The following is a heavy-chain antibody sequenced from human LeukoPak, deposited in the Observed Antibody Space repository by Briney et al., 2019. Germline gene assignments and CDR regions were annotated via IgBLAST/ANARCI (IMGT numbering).Heavy chain of an antibody. V-gene: IGHV3-48*01. CDR1: GFTFSSYS. CDR3: AREGCTNGVCYTDFDY. D-gene: IGHD2-8*01. J-gene: IGHJ4*02. CDR2: ISSSSSAI. Sequence: GGSLRLSCAASGFTFSSYSMNWVRQAPGKGLEWVSYISSSSSAIYYADSVKGRFTISRDNSKNTLYLQMNSLRAEDTAVYYCAREGCTNGVCYTDFDYWGQGTLVTVSS.